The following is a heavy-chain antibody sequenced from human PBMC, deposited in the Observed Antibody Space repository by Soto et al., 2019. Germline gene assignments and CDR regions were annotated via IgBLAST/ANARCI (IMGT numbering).Heavy chain of an antibody. Sequence: SGPTLVNPTETLTLTCTVSGFSLSNARMGVSWIRQPPGKALEWLAHIFSNDEKSYSTSLKSRLTISKDTSKSQVVLTMTNMDPVDTATYYCARMRAIQPKNWFDPWGQGTLVTVSS. CDR1: GFSLSNARMG. CDR3: ARMRAIQPKNWFDP. CDR2: IFSNDEK. J-gene: IGHJ5*02. D-gene: IGHD5-18*01. V-gene: IGHV2-26*01.